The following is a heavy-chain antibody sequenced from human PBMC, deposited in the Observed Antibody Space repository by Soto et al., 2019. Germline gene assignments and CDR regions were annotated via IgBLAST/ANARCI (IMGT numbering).Heavy chain of an antibody. D-gene: IGHD6-13*01. V-gene: IGHV3-23*01. CDR1: GFFFSAYA. CDR2: ISGSGANS. CDR3: ANWVEGSHVYFDY. J-gene: IGHJ4*02. Sequence: EVQLLESGGGLVQPGGSLTLSCAASGFFFSAYAMTWARRAPGKWLEWVSSISGSGANSYYEDSVKGRFTIYRDNSKNTLYLQMNSLRAEDTAVYFCANWVEGSHVYFDYWGRGTLVTVSS.